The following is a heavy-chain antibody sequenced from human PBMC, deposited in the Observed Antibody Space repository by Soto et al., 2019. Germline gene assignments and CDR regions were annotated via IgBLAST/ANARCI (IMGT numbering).Heavy chain of an antibody. CDR1: GFTFDDYA. CDR2: ISWNSGSI. D-gene: IGHD3-9*01. V-gene: IGHV3-9*01. J-gene: IGHJ4*02. CDR3: AKAGDWLLYPDH. Sequence: GGSLRLSCAASGFTFDDYAMHWVRQAPGKGLEWVSGISWNSGSIGYADSVKGRFTISRDNAKNSLYLQMNSLRAEDTALYYCAKAGDWLLYPDHWGQGTLVTVPS.